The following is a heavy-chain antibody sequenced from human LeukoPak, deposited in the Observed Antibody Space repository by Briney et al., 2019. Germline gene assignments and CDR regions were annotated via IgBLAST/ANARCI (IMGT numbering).Heavy chain of an antibody. CDR2: IYYSGST. CDR1: GGSISNSTYY. D-gene: IGHD3-10*01. Sequence: SETLSLTCTVSGGSISNSTYYWGWIRQPPGKGLEWIGIIYYSGSTYSNPSLKSRVTISIDTSKNQFSLKLSSVTAADTAVYYCARDYGSGSSVDWFDPWGQGTLVTVSS. V-gene: IGHV4-39*02. CDR3: ARDYGSGSSVDWFDP. J-gene: IGHJ5*02.